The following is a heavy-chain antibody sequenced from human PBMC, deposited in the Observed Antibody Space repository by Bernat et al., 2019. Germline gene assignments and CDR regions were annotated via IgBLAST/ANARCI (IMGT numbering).Heavy chain of an antibody. J-gene: IGHJ4*02. V-gene: IGHV3-23*01. D-gene: IGHD3-10*01. CDR1: GFTFNNYA. CDR3: AKDRSITMVRGVIKGPDY. CDR2: ISGSGGGT. Sequence: EVQLLESGGGLVQSGGSLRLSCAASGFTFNNYAMSWVRQAPGKGLEWVSTISGSGGGTYYKDSVKGRFTISRDNSKNTLYLQMNSLRAEDTAVYYCAKDRSITMVRGVIKGPDYWGQGTLVTVSS.